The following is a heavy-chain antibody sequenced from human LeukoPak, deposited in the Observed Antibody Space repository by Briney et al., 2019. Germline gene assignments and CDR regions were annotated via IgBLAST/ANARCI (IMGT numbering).Heavy chain of an antibody. D-gene: IGHD1-26*01. Sequence: GGSLRLSCAASGFTFSSYGMHWVRQAPGKGLEWVAVIWYDGSNKYYADSVKGRFTISRDNSKNTLYLQMNSLRAEDTAVHYCARGGVGARVTFDIWGQGTMVTVSS. CDR2: IWYDGSNK. CDR3: ARGGVGARVTFDI. J-gene: IGHJ3*02. V-gene: IGHV3-33*01. CDR1: GFTFSSYG.